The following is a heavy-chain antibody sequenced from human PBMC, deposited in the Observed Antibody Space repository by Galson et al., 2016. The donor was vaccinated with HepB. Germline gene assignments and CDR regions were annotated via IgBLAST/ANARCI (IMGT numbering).Heavy chain of an antibody. D-gene: IGHD1-20*01. CDR2: IWYDGSNE. CDR3: AKDEEPYKLNPITLDY. J-gene: IGHJ4*02. Sequence: SLRLSCAASGFTFSSYGMHWVRQAPGKGLEWVAVIWYDGSNEHYADSVKGRFTISRDNSKSTLYLQMNSLRAEDTAVYYCAKDEEPYKLNPITLDYWGQGTLVTVSS. CDR1: GFTFSSYG. V-gene: IGHV3-33*06.